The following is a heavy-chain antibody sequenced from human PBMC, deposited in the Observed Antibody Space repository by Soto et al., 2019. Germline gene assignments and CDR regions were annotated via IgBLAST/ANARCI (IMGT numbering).Heavy chain of an antibody. Sequence: GGSLRLSCAASGFTVSSNYMSWVRQAPGKGLEWVSVIYSGGSTYYADSVKGRFTISRDNSKNTLYLQMNSLRAEDTAVYYCARAPFAYCGGDCYYYYIDVWGKGTTVTVSS. CDR3: ARAPFAYCGGDCYYYYIDV. CDR1: GFTVSSNY. J-gene: IGHJ6*03. D-gene: IGHD2-21*01. V-gene: IGHV3-66*02. CDR2: IYSGGST.